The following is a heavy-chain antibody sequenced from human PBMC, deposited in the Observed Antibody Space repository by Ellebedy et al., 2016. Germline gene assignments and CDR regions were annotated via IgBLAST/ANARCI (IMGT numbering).Heavy chain of an antibody. CDR1: GFTFSSYW. V-gene: IGHV3-7*01. J-gene: IGHJ4*02. Sequence: GGSLRLXXAASGFTFSSYWMSWVRQAPGKGLEWVANIKQDGSEKYYVDSVKGRFTISRDNAKNSLYLQMNSLRAEDTAVYYCARVEIVLRYFDWLWHPDYWGQGTLVTVSS. CDR3: ARVEIVLRYFDWLWHPDY. CDR2: IKQDGSEK. D-gene: IGHD3-9*01.